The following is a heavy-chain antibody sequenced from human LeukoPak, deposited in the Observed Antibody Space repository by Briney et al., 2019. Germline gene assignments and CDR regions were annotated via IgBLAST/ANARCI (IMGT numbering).Heavy chain of an antibody. CDR2: IFYSGST. Sequence: SETLSLTCTVSGGSISSSTYYWGWIRQPPGKALEWIGNIFYSGSTYYNPSLKSRVTVSVDTSKNQFSLELRSMTAADTAVYYCARDGGSGWYNYWGQGTLVTVSS. CDR1: GGSISSSTYY. CDR3: ARDGGSGWYNY. V-gene: IGHV4-39*07. D-gene: IGHD6-19*01. J-gene: IGHJ4*02.